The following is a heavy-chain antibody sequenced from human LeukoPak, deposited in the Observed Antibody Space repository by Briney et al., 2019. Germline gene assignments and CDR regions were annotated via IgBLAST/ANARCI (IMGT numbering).Heavy chain of an antibody. CDR1: GFTFHDYA. D-gene: IGHD6-6*01. V-gene: IGHV3-9*03. CDR2: ISWNGGTI. CDR3: AKGPTYSSSSLFDY. Sequence: PGRSLRLSCAACGFTFHDYAMHWVRQAPGKGLEWVSGISWNGGTIDYADSVKGRFTISRDDAKNSLYLQMNSLRPEDMALYYCAKGPTYSSSSLFDYWGQGILVAVSS. J-gene: IGHJ4*02.